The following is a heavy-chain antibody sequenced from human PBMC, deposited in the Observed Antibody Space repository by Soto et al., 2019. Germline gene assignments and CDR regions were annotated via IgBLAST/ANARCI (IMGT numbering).Heavy chain of an antibody. CDR1: GGSISRDDYY. J-gene: IGHJ6*02. Sequence: SETLSLTCTVSGGSISRDDYYWSWIRQPPGKGLEWIGNIYYNGSTNYNPSLKSRLTISADTSNNQFSLKLTSVTAADTAVYFCARDLPKDYYYGMDVWGQGTTVTV. V-gene: IGHV4-30-4*01. CDR2: IYYNGST. CDR3: ARDLPKDYYYGMDV.